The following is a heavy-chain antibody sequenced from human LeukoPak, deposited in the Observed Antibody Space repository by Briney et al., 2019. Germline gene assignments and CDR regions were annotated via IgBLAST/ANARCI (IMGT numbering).Heavy chain of an antibody. D-gene: IGHD3-10*01. Sequence: GGSLRLSCAASGFTFDDYAMHWVRQAPGKGLEWVSGINWNSGSVTYADSVQGRSTISRDNAKNSLYLQMNSLRTEDTALYYCAKGRTYYFFDYWGQGTLVTVSS. J-gene: IGHJ4*02. CDR1: GFTFDDYA. V-gene: IGHV3-9*01. CDR2: INWNSGSV. CDR3: AKGRTYYFFDY.